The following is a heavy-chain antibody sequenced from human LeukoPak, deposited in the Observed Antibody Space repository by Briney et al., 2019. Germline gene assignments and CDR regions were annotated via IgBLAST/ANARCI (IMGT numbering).Heavy chain of an antibody. V-gene: IGHV3-23*01. CDR1: GFTFSSYS. D-gene: IGHD2-15*01. Sequence: GGSLRPSCAASGFTFSSYSMSWVRQAPGKGLEWVSAISGSGGSTYYADSVKGRFTISRDNSKNTLYLQMNSLRAEDTAVYYCAKDIQGPVFVVVVAATHDAFDIWGQGTMVTVSS. CDR3: AKDIQGPVFVVVVAATHDAFDI. CDR2: ISGSGGST. J-gene: IGHJ3*02.